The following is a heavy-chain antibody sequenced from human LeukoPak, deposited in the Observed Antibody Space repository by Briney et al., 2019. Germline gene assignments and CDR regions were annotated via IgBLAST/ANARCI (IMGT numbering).Heavy chain of an antibody. CDR1: GHSFTNYW. J-gene: IGHJ4*02. V-gene: IGHV5-51*01. CDR2: IYPGDSDT. CDR3: ARRMDDSSGYYYVGFDY. Sequence: GESLRISCKASGHSFTNYWIGWVRQMPGKGLEWMGIIYPGDSDTRYSPSFQGQVTISADKSISTAYLQWSSLKASDTAMYYCARRMDDSSGYYYVGFDYWGQGTLVTVSS. D-gene: IGHD3-22*01.